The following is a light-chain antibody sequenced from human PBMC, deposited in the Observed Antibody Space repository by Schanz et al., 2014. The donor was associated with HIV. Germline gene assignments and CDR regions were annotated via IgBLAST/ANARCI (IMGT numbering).Light chain of an antibody. CDR3: QSYDSSLSGWV. J-gene: IGLJ3*02. CDR2: NSY. Sequence: QSVLSQPPSASGTPGQRVTISCSVSNSNIRSNAVNWDQHLPGTAPKLLIYNSYHRPSGVPDRFFGSKSGTSASLAITGLQAEDEADYYCQSYDSSLSGWVFGGGTKLTVL. CDR1: NSNIRSNA. V-gene: IGLV1-44*01.